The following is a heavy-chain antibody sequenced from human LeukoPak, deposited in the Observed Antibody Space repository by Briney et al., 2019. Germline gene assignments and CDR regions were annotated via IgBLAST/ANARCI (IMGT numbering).Heavy chain of an antibody. Sequence: SVKVSCKASGGTFSSYAISWVRQAPGQGLEWMGRIIPILGIVNYAQKFQGRVTITADKSTSTAYMELSSLRSEDTAVYYCARDWVMITFGGVNPWFDPWGQGTLVTVSS. D-gene: IGHD3-16*01. CDR3: ARDWVMITFGGVNPWFDP. V-gene: IGHV1-69*04. CDR2: IIPILGIV. J-gene: IGHJ5*02. CDR1: GGTFSSYA.